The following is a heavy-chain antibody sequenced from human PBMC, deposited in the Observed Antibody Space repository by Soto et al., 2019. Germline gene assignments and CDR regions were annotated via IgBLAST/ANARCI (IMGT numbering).Heavy chain of an antibody. CDR1: GGSFSGYY. V-gene: IGHV4-34*01. CDR3: ARHAACSSIRCFSGYFDL. CDR2: INHSGST. D-gene: IGHD2-15*01. Sequence: PSETLSLTCAVYGGSFSGYYWSWIRQPPGKGLEWIGEINHSGSTNYNPSLKSRVTISVDTSKNQFSLKLSSVTAADTAVYYCARHAACSSIRCFSGYFDLWGRGTLVTVSS. J-gene: IGHJ2*01.